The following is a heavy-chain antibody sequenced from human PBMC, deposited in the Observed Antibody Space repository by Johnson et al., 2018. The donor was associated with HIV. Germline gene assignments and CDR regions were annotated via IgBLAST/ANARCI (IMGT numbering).Heavy chain of an antibody. V-gene: IGHV3-30*03. CDR1: GFTFSSYG. J-gene: IGHJ3*01. CDR2: ISYDGSNK. D-gene: IGHD3-22*01. Sequence: QMLLVESGGGVVQPGRSLRLSCAASGFTFSSYGMHWVRQAPGKGLEWVAVISYDGSNKYYADSVKGRFTISRDNSKNTMYLQMNSLRAEDTAVYYCAREDSSGYFDGFDVWGQGTMVTVSS. CDR3: AREDSSGYFDGFDV.